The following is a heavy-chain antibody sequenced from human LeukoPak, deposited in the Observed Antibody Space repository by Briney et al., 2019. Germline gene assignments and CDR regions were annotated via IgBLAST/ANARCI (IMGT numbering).Heavy chain of an antibody. D-gene: IGHD5-18*01. CDR1: GFTFSSYG. CDR3: ARDLSSRGYTYGTPAFTFDI. J-gene: IGHJ3*02. Sequence: GGSLRLSCAASGFTFSSYGMNWVRQAPGKGLEWVSYISSDSSTIYYADSLKGRFTISRDNAKNSLSLLMNSLRAEDTAVYYCARDLSSRGYTYGTPAFTFDIWGQGTMVTVSS. CDR2: ISSDSSTI. V-gene: IGHV3-48*01.